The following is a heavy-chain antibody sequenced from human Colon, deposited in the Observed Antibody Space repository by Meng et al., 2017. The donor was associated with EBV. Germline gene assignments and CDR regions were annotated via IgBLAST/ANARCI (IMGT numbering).Heavy chain of an antibody. CDR1: GGSVSSGGYY. Sequence: HLRESGPGRVNPSQPPSLTWTVSGGSVSSGGYYWSWFRQHPGKGLEWFGQIYYSGSTFYNPSLKWRVIISIDTSKNKFSLNLRSVTAADTAVYYCARVSSGWDYFDYWGQGTLVTVSS. J-gene: IGHJ4*02. CDR3: ARVSSGWDYFDY. CDR2: IYYSGST. V-gene: IGHV4-31*02. D-gene: IGHD6-19*01.